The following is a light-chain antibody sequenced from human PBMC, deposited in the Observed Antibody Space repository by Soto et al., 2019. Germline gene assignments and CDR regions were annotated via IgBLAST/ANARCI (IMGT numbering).Light chain of an antibody. J-gene: IGLJ1*01. CDR3: SSYTSSSTLYV. Sequence: QSVLTQPASVSGSPGQSITISCTGTSSDVGGYNYVSWYQQHPGKAPKLMIYEVSNRPSGVSNRFSGSKSGNTASLTISGLQAEDEADYYGSSYTSSSTLYVVGTGTKLTVL. CDR1: SSDVGGYNY. V-gene: IGLV2-14*01. CDR2: EVS.